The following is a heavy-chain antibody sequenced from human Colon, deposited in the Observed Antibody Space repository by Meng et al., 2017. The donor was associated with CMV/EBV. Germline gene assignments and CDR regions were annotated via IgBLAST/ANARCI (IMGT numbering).Heavy chain of an antibody. CDR1: GGSISSGGYY. J-gene: IGHJ5*02. CDR3: ARASYGSGSPLGESWFDP. Sequence: QVQLQESGPGLVKPSQXLSLTCPVSGGSISSGGYYWSWIRQHPGKGLEWIGYIHDSGSTYYNPSLKSRVTISADTSKNQFSLKLSSMTAADTAVYYCARASYGSGSPLGESWFDPWGQGTLVTVSS. D-gene: IGHD3-10*01. CDR2: IHDSGST. V-gene: IGHV4-31*03.